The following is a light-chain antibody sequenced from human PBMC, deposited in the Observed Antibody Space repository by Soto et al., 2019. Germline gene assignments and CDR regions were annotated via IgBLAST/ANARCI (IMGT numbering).Light chain of an antibody. Sequence: QSALTQPASVFGSPGQSITISCTGTSSDVGGYNYVSWYQQYPGKAPKLMIYEVSNRPSGVSNRFSGSKSGNTASLTISGLQAEDEADYYCSSYTSSSTRVFGTGTKSPS. CDR1: SSDVGGYNY. CDR3: SSYTSSSTRV. CDR2: EVS. J-gene: IGLJ1*01. V-gene: IGLV2-14*01.